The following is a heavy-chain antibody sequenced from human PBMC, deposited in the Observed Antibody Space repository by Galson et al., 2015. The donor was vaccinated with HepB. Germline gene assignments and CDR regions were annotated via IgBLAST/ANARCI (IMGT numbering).Heavy chain of an antibody. CDR3: ARDLGGYYYDSSGYYPFDH. D-gene: IGHD3-22*01. CDR2: ISAYNGNR. CDR1: GYTFTSSG. Sequence: SVKVSCKASGYTFTSSGISWVRQAPGQGPEWMGWISAYNGNRDYAQRFQDRVTMTTDTSTSTTYMELRSLRSDDTAVYFCARDLGGYYYDSSGYYPFDHWGQGTLVTVSS. J-gene: IGHJ4*02. V-gene: IGHV1-18*04.